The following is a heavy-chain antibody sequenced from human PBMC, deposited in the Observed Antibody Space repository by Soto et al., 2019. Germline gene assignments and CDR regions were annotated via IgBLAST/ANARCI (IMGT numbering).Heavy chain of an antibody. CDR2: FYDERDE. D-gene: IGHD4-17*01. V-gene: IGHV3-30*04. CDR3: ARTNSGVNPDLNY. J-gene: IGHJ4*02. Sequence: QVQLVESGGGVVQPGKSLRLSCAGSGFTFSSYAFHWVRQAPGKGLDWVAFFYDERDEYYADAVKGRFTVSRDNSNSTLYLQMNVLRAEDTALYFCARTNSGVNPDLNYWGQAILVTVSS. CDR1: GFTFSSYA.